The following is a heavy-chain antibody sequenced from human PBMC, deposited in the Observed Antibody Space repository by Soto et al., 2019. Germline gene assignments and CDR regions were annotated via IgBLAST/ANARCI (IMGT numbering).Heavy chain of an antibody. V-gene: IGHV4-31*03. CDR1: GGSISRGCYY. CDR3: ARGRPVGATTFAY. D-gene: IGHD1-26*01. J-gene: IGHJ4*02. CDR2: INYSGST. Sequence: PSETLSPTCTVSGGSISRGCYYWGWIRQHPGKGLEWIGYINYSGSTYYNPSLKSRVTISVDTSKNQFALKVNSRTAADTAVYYCARGRPVGATTFAYWGQGTLVTVSS.